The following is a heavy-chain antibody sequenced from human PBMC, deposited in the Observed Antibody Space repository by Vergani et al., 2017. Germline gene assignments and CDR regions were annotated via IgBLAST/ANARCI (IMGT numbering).Heavy chain of an antibody. CDR1: GGSISSGGYY. J-gene: IGHJ4*02. V-gene: IGHV4-31*03. Sequence: QVQLQESGPGLVKPSQTLSLTCTVSGGSISSGGYYWSWIRQHPGKGLEWIGYIYSTGSTHHNPSLRRRINMSGDTSKNQFSLKLNSVTAADTAMYYCARMGDYDEGDAFRIGYFDSWGPGSLVTVSS. D-gene: IGHD3-22*01. CDR2: IYSTGST. CDR3: ARMGDYDEGDAFRIGYFDS.